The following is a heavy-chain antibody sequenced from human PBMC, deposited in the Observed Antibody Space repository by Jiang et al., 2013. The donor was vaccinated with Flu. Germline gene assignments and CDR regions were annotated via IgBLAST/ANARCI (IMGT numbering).Heavy chain of an antibody. J-gene: IGHJ4*02. CDR2: ISWNSGST. Sequence: VQPGRSLRLSCAASGFTFDDYAMHWVRQAPGKGLEWVSGISWNSGSTYYADSVKGRFTISRDNSKNTLYLQMNSLRAEDTAVYYCARDPPTGGYFDYWGQGTLVTVSS. CDR1: GFTFDDYA. CDR3: ARDPPTGGYFDY. V-gene: IGHV3-9*01. D-gene: IGHD2-8*02.